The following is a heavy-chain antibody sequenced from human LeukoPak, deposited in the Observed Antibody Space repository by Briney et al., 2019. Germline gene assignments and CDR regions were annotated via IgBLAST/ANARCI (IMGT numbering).Heavy chain of an antibody. Sequence: SVKVSCKASGGTFSSYAISWVRQAPGQGLEWMGGIIPIFGTANYAQKFQGRVTITTDESTSTAYMELSSLRSEDTAVYYCARECTSCYDAFDIWGQGTMVTVSS. D-gene: IGHD2-2*01. CDR1: GGTFSSYA. CDR2: IIPIFGTA. J-gene: IGHJ3*02. CDR3: ARECTSCYDAFDI. V-gene: IGHV1-69*05.